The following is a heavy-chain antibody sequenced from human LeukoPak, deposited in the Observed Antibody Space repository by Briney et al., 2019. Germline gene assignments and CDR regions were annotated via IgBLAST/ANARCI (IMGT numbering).Heavy chain of an antibody. CDR1: GYSFATYW. V-gene: IGHV5-51*01. D-gene: IGHD3-10*01. J-gene: IGHJ4*02. CDR3: VRHTSEGDS. CDR2: VYPRDSDT. Sequence: GESLKISCAGSGYSFATYWIGWVRPMPGKGLELMGIVYPRDSDTRYSPSFRGQVTISADKSISTAYLQWSSLKASDTARYYCVRHTSEGDSWGQGTLVTVSS.